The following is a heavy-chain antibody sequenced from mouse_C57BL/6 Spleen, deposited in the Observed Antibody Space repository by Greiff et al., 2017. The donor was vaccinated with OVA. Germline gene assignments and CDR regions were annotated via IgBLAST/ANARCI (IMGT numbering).Heavy chain of an antibody. CDR1: GYTFTDYY. Sequence: VQLQQSGAELVRPGASVKLSCKASGYTFTDYYINWVKQRPGQGLEWIARINPGSGNTYYNEKFKGKATLTAEKSSSTAYMQLSSLTSEDSAVYFCARASAGAYFDYWGQGTTLTVSS. CDR3: ARASAGAYFDY. CDR2: INPGSGNT. J-gene: IGHJ2*01. V-gene: IGHV1-76*01.